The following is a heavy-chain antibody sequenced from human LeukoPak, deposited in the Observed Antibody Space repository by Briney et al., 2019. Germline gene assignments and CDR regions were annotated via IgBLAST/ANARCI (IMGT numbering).Heavy chain of an antibody. V-gene: IGHV1-24*01. Sequence: ASVKVSCKVSGYTLIELSMHWVRQAPGKGLEWMGGFDPEDGEAIYAQKFQGRVTMTEDTSTDTAYMELSSLRSEDTAVYYCATDRVQDNWFDPWGQGTLVTVSS. CDR2: FDPEDGEA. D-gene: IGHD1-1*01. CDR3: ATDRVQDNWFDP. CDR1: GYTLIELS. J-gene: IGHJ5*02.